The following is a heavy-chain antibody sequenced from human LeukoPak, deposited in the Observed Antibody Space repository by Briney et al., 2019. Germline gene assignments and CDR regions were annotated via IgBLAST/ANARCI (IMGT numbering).Heavy chain of an antibody. D-gene: IGHD3-3*01. J-gene: IGHJ4*02. CDR3: ARDFSSHRFFDY. Sequence: ASVKVSCKASGYTFTDYYMHWVRQAPGQGLEWMGWINPNSGGTNYAQNFQGRVTLTRDTSISTAYMELNWLRSDDTAVYYCARDFSSHRFFDYWGQGTLVTVSS. CDR2: INPNSGGT. V-gene: IGHV1-2*02. CDR1: GYTFTDYY.